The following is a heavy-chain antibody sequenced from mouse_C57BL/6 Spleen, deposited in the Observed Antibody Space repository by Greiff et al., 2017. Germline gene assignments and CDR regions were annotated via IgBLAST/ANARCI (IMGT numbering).Heavy chain of an antibody. CDR1: GYAFSSYW. CDR3: GRGGRDYDWYFDD. Sequence: VQLQQSGAELVKPGASVKISCKASGYAFSSYWMNWVKQRPGKGLEWIGQIYPGDGDTNYNGKFKGKAALTADKSSSTAYMQRSSLTSEDSAVYFCGRGGRDYDWYFDDWGTGTTVTVSS. D-gene: IGHD2-4*01. V-gene: IGHV1-80*01. J-gene: IGHJ1*03. CDR2: IYPGDGDT.